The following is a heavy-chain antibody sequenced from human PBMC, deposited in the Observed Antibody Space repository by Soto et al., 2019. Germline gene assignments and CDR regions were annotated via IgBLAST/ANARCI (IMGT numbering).Heavy chain of an antibody. CDR2: LYYGRSA. Sequence: SETLSLTCAVSGDSISSYYCMWIRQPPGKGLESIGYLYYGRSANYNPSLKSRVTLSVDTSTNQCSLTLSSVTAADTAVYYCARGWYDYVWGSYRYSNWFDPWGQGTLVTVSS. V-gene: IGHV4-59*01. J-gene: IGHJ5*02. CDR3: ARGWYDYVWGSYRYSNWFDP. D-gene: IGHD3-16*02. CDR1: GDSISSYY.